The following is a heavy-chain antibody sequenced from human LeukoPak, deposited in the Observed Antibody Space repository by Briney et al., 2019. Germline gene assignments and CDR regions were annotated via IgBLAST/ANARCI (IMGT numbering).Heavy chain of an antibody. CDR2: INPSGGST. J-gene: IGHJ4*02. CDR3: ARGQEYSYELDS. CDR1: GYTFTSYK. D-gene: IGHD5-18*01. Sequence: ASVKVSCTASGYTFTSYKMHWVRQAPRQGLEWMGIINPSGGSTTYAQKFQGRITMTGDTSTYTVYMELSSLRSEDTATYYCARGQEYSYELDSWGQGTLVTVSP. V-gene: IGHV1-46*01.